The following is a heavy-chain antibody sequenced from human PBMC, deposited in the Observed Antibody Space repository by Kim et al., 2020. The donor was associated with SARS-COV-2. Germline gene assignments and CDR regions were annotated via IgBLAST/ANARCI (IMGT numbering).Heavy chain of an antibody. D-gene: IGHD3-22*01. CDR1: GFSLSGYG. Sequence: GGSLRLSCAASGFSLSGYGMHWVRQAPGKGLEWVAVIWFDGYRKYYADSVKGRFTISRDDSKNSVYLEMNSLRAEDTAVYYCARDVDTSSHYDWFDPWGQGTLVTVST. V-gene: IGHV3-33*01. CDR2: IWFDGYRK. CDR3: ARDVDTSSHYDWFDP. J-gene: IGHJ5*02.